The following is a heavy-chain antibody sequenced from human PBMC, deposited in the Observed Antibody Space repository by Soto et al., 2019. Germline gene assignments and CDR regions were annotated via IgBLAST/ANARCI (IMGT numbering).Heavy chain of an antibody. CDR1: GFTFCSYA. Sequence: GGSPRLSCSAPGFTFCSYAMSRVPQAPGKGLEWVSAISGSGGSTYYADSVKGRFTISRDNSKNTLYLQMNSLRAEDTAVYYCAKDHDFWSGPYGYWGQGTLVTVSS. CDR2: ISGSGGST. D-gene: IGHD3-3*01. V-gene: IGHV3-23*01. CDR3: AKDHDFWSGPYGY. J-gene: IGHJ4*02.